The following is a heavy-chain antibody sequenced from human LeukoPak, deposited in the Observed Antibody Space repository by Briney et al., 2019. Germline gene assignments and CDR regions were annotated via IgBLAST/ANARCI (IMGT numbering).Heavy chain of an antibody. D-gene: IGHD6-19*01. CDR3: ARANIAVAGTVPLNY. J-gene: IGHJ4*02. Sequence: GGSRRLSCAASGFTFSSYWMSWVRQAPGKGLEWVANIKQDGSEKYYVDSVKGRFTISRDNAKNSLYLQMNSLRAGDTAMYYCARANIAVAGTVPLNYWGQGTPVTVSS. CDR2: IKQDGSEK. CDR1: GFTFSSYW. V-gene: IGHV3-7*01.